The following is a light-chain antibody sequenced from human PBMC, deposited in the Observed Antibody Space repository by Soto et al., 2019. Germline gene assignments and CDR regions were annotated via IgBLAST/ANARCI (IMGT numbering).Light chain of an antibody. CDR1: TSDVGGYNY. V-gene: IGLV2-14*01. CDR3: SSYTSISPCV. J-gene: IGLJ1*01. Sequence: SALTQPASVSGSPGQSITISCTGTTSDVGGYNYVSWYQQHPGKAPNLIIYAFDNRPSGLFSRFSGSRSGNTASLTISGLQAEDEADYYCSSYTSISPCVFGTGTKVTVL. CDR2: AFD.